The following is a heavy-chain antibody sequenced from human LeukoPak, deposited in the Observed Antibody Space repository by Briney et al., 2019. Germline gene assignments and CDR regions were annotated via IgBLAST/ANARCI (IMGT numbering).Heavy chain of an antibody. CDR2: MNPNSGNT. CDR1: GYTFTSYD. V-gene: IGHV1-8*03. Sequence: GASVKVSCKASGYTFTSYDINWVRQAPGQGLEWMGWMNPNSGNTGYAQKFQGRVTITRNTSISTAYMELSSLRSEDTAVYYCAKEVSDGSGSYYDYWGQGTLVTVSS. D-gene: IGHD3-10*01. J-gene: IGHJ4*02. CDR3: AKEVSDGSGSYYDY.